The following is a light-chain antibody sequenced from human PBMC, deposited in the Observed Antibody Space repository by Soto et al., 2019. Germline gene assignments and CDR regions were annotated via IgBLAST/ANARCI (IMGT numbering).Light chain of an antibody. CDR1: QDIRNY. CDR3: QQYDNLLT. V-gene: IGKV1-33*01. CDR2: DAS. J-gene: IGKJ4*01. Sequence: DIQLTQSPSSLSASVGGRVTISCQASQDIRNYLNWYQQKPGKAPKLLIYDASNLETGVPSRFSGSGSGTDFSFTINRLQPEDIATYYCQQYDNLLTFGSGTKV.